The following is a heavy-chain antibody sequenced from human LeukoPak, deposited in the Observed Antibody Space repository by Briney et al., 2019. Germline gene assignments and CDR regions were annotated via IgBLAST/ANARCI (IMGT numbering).Heavy chain of an antibody. J-gene: IGHJ6*03. CDR2: ISSNGGST. V-gene: IGHV3-64*01. CDR3: ARDLTQLPYYYYYMDV. D-gene: IGHD2-2*01. CDR1: GFTFSSYA. Sequence: GGSLRLSCAASGFTFSSYAMHWVRQAPGKGLEYVSAISSNGGSTYYANSVKGRFTISRDNSKNTLYLQMGSLRAEDMAVYNCARDLTQLPYYYYYMDVWGKGTTVTVSS.